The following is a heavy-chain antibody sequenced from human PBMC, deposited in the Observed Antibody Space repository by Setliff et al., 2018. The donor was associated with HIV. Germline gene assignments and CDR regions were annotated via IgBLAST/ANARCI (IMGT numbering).Heavy chain of an antibody. D-gene: IGHD5-12*01. CDR1: GGSISSYY. V-gene: IGHV4-34*01. J-gene: IGHJ6*03. Sequence: SETLSLTCTVPGGSISSYYWSWIRQSPGKGLEWIGEINHSGSTHYNPPLKSRATISVDTSKNQFSLRLNSVTAADTAVYYCARGATLLPGYSDRWEYFYMDVWGKGTTVTVSS. CDR2: INHSGST. CDR3: ARGATLLPGYSDRWEYFYMDV.